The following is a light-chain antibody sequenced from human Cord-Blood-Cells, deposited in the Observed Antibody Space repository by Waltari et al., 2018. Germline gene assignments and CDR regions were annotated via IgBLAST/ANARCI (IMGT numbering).Light chain of an antibody. J-gene: IGKJ2*01. CDR2: AAS. Sequence: DIQLTQSPSFPSASVGDSVTITCRASQGISSYLAWYQQKPGKAPKLLIYAASTLQSGVPYRFTGSGSVTELTLTISSLKPEDFATYYCQQLNSYPYTFGQGTKLEIK. CDR3: QQLNSYPYT. CDR1: QGISSY. V-gene: IGKV1-9*01.